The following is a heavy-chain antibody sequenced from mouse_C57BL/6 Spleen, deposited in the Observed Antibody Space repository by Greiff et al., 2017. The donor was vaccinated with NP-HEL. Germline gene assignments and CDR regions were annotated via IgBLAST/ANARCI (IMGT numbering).Heavy chain of an antibody. Sequence: VQLQQSGPELVKPGASVKISCKASGYTFTDYYMNWVKQSHGKSLEWIGDINPNNGGTSYNQKFKGKATLTVDKSSSTAYMELRSLTSEDSAVYYCARWDSSGYFAYWGQGTLVTVSA. V-gene: IGHV1-26*01. CDR1: GYTFTDYY. J-gene: IGHJ3*01. CDR3: ARWDSSGYFAY. D-gene: IGHD3-2*02. CDR2: INPNNGGT.